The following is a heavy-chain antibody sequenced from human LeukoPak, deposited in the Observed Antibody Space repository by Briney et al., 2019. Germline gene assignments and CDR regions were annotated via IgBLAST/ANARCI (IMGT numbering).Heavy chain of an antibody. CDR1: GFTFSSYS. J-gene: IGHJ4*02. CDR3: ARVAEIQLWLRSAFDY. CDR2: ISSSRSDI. V-gene: IGHV3-48*02. D-gene: IGHD5-18*01. Sequence: PGGSLRLSCAASGFTFSSYSMNWVRQAPGKGLEWVSCISSSRSDIYYADSVKGRFTISRDNAKNSLYLQMNSLRDEDTAVYYCARVAEIQLWLRSAFDYWGQGTLVTVSS.